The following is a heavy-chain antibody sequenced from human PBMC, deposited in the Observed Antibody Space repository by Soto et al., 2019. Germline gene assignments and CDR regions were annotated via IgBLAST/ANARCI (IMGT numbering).Heavy chain of an antibody. J-gene: IGHJ4*02. CDR3: AKEKDYDYVWGSYRYTSDY. Sequence: GGSLRLSCAASGFTFSSYAMSWVRQAPGKGLEWVSAISGSGSTYYADSVKGRFTISRDNSKNTLYLQMNSLRAEDTAVYYCAKEKDYDYVWGSYRYTSDYWGQGTLVTVSS. V-gene: IGHV3-23*01. CDR2: ISGSGST. CDR1: GFTFSSYA. D-gene: IGHD3-16*02.